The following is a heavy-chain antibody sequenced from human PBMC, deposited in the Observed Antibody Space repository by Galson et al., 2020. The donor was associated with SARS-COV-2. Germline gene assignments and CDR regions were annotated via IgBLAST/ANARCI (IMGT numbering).Heavy chain of an antibody. D-gene: IGHD1-26*01. Sequence: SETLSLTCTVAGNSISSHYWSWIRQPPGRGLSGIGLIHYTGTTNYSPSLKLRLTIALDTSKCQFSLRLGSVTAADTAAYYCARATLVGVLAFDIWGQGTMVTVSS. CDR1: GNSISSHY. CDR3: ARATLVGVLAFDI. CDR2: IHYTGTT. J-gene: IGHJ3*02. V-gene: IGHV4-59*11.